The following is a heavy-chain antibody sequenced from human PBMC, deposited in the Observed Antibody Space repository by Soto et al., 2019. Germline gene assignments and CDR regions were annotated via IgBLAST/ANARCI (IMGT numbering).Heavy chain of an antibody. J-gene: IGHJ4*02. CDR2: RYSSGNT. Sequence: QVQLQESGPGLVKPSETLSLTCRVSGGSVSTDGFFWSWIRQPPGKGLEWVGYRYSSGNTNYNPSLKSRVTISVDTSKNQFSLKLTSVTAADTAVYYCARHGNGNDYWGQGTLVTVSS. CDR1: GGSVSTDGFF. CDR3: ARHGNGNDY. V-gene: IGHV4-61*08. D-gene: IGHD2-15*01.